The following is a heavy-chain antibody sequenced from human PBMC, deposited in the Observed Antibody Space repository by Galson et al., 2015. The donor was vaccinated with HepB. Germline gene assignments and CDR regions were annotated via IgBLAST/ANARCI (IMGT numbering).Heavy chain of an antibody. D-gene: IGHD6-13*01. Sequence: QSGAEVKKPGESLRISCKGSGYSFTSYWISWVRQMPGKGLEWMGRIDPSDSYTNYSPSFQGHVTISADKSISTAYLQWSSLKASDTAMYYCARQEQTGYSSSWPRGSSWFDPWGQGTLVTVSS. J-gene: IGHJ5*02. V-gene: IGHV5-10-1*01. CDR1: GYSFTSYW. CDR2: IDPSDSYT. CDR3: ARQEQTGYSSSWPRGSSWFDP.